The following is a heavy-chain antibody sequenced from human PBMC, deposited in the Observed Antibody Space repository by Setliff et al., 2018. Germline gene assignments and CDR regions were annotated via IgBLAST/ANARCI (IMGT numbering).Heavy chain of an antibody. D-gene: IGHD3-10*01. CDR2: IQTSGTT. CDR1: GGSISSGNYY. CDR3: AKATGFGELFI. V-gene: IGHV4-61*01. J-gene: IGHJ4*02. Sequence: PSETLSLTCTVSGGSISSGNYYWSWIRQPPGKGLEWIGYIQTSGTTNYNPSLKSRVTISVDTSKNQVSLRLTSVTAADTAIYYCAKATGFGELFIWGQGTLVTVSS.